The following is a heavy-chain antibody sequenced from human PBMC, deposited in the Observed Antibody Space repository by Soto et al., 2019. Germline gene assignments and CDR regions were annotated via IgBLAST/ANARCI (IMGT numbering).Heavy chain of an antibody. Sequence: PGGSLRLSCAVSGFIFSSFEMNWVRQAPGKGLEWVSYISEGGSTIYYADSVKGRFTISRDNARNSLYLQMSSLRAEDTALYYCAREGVSVDAFDVWGQGTMVTVSS. CDR1: GFIFSSFE. J-gene: IGHJ3*01. D-gene: IGHD3-3*01. CDR2: ISEGGSTI. V-gene: IGHV3-48*03. CDR3: AREGVSVDAFDV.